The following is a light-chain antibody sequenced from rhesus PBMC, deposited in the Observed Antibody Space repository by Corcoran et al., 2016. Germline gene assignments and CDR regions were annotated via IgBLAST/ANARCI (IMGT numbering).Light chain of an antibody. CDR1: QTISSY. V-gene: IGKV1-44*01. CDR2: AAS. J-gene: IGKJ1*01. CDR3: QQHNSHPRT. Sequence: DIQMTQSPSSLSASVGDRVTITCRASQTISSYLAWYQQQPGKVHKLLIYAASSLESGVPSRLIGSGSGTEFTLTISSLQPEDFATYYCQQHNSHPRTFGQGTKVEIK.